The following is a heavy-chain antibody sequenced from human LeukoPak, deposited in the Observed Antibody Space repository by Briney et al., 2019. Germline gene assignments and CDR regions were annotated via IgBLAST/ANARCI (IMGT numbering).Heavy chain of an antibody. D-gene: IGHD3-10*01. CDR1: GGTFSSYA. J-gene: IGHJ6*02. CDR2: IIPIFGTA. V-gene: IGHV1-69*13. Sequence: SVTVSCKASGGTFSSYAISWVRQAPGQGLEWMGGIIPIFGTANYAQKFQGRVTITADESTSTAYMELSSLRSEDTAVYYCASGYYYGSGSYGPLYYYHGMDVWGQGTTVTVSS. CDR3: ASGYYYGSGSYGPLYYYHGMDV.